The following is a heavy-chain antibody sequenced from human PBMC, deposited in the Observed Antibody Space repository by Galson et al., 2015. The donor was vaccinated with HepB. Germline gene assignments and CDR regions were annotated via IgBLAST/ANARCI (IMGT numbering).Heavy chain of an antibody. Sequence: SLRLSCAASGFTFSSYSMNWVRQAPGKGLEWVSSISSSSSYIYYADSVKGRFTISRDNAKNSLYLQMNSLRVEDTAVYYCARHRDQNWSLYYFDYWGQGTLVTVSS. J-gene: IGHJ4*02. CDR3: ARHRDQNWSLYYFDY. CDR2: ISSSSSYI. V-gene: IGHV3-21*01. D-gene: IGHD1-1*01. CDR1: GFTFSSYS.